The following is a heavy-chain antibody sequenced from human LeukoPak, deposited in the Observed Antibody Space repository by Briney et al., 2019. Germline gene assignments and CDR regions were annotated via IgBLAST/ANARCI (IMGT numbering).Heavy chain of an antibody. CDR3: AKAPTRPTWYSSSPDYFDY. CDR2: IYYSGST. Sequence: PSETLSLTCTVSGGSISSYYWSWVRQPPGKGLEWVGYIYYSGSTNYNPSLKSRVPISVDTSKNQFSLKLSSVTAADTAVYYCAKAPTRPTWYSSSPDYFDYWGQGTLVTVSS. J-gene: IGHJ4*02. V-gene: IGHV4-59*01. D-gene: IGHD6-6*01. CDR1: GGSISSYY.